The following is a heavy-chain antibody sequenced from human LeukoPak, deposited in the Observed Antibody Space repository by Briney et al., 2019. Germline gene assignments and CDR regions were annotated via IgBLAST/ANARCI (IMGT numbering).Heavy chain of an antibody. D-gene: IGHD2-2*01. V-gene: IGHV1-18*01. CDR1: SDTFTSYG. CDR2: ISAYNGNT. CDR3: ARDWEYCSSTSCLVAFDI. Sequence: ASVKVSCKASSDTFTSYGFSWVRQAPGQGLEWMGWISAYNGNTNYAQKLQGRVTMTTDTSTSTAYMELRSLRSDDTAVYYCARDWEYCSSTSCLVAFDIWGQGTMVTVSS. J-gene: IGHJ3*02.